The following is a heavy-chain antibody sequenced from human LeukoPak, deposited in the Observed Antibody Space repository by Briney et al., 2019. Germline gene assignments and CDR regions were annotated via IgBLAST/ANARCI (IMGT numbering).Heavy chain of an antibody. CDR2: INPNSGGT. J-gene: IGHJ4*02. Sequence: GASVKVSCKASGYTFTGYYMHWVRQAPGQGLEWMGWINPNSGGTNYAQKFQGRVTMTRDTSISTAYMELSRLRSDDTAVYYCARDRGGYGPPCDYWGQGTLVTVSS. D-gene: IGHD5-12*01. CDR3: ARDRGGYGPPCDY. CDR1: GYTFTGYY. V-gene: IGHV1-2*02.